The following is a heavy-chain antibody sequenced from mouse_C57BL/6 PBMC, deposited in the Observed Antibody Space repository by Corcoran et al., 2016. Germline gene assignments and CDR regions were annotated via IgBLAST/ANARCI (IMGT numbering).Heavy chain of an antibody. J-gene: IGHJ1*03. CDR1: GYTFTDYY. Sequence: EVQLQQSGPELVKPGASVKISCKASGYTFTDYYMNWVKQSHGKSLEWIGDINPYNGGTSYNQKFKGKATLTVDKSSSTAYMELNSLTSEDSAVYYCARYRSNWDGYFDVWGTGTTVTVSS. V-gene: IGHV1-26*01. D-gene: IGHD4-1*01. CDR2: INPYNGGT. CDR3: ARYRSNWDGYFDV.